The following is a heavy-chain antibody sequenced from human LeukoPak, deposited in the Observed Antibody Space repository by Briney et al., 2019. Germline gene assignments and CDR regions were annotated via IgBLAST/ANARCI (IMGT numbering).Heavy chain of an antibody. CDR3: TTDSYCSSTSCSSHAFDI. CDR1: GFTFSNAW. V-gene: IGHV3-15*01. D-gene: IGHD2-2*01. J-gene: IGHJ3*02. Sequence: KPGGSLRLSCAASGFTFSNAWMSWVRQAPGKGLEWVGRIKSKTDGGTTDYAAPVKGRFTISRDDSKNTLYLQMNSLKTEDTAVYYCTTDSYCSSTSCSSHAFDIWGQGTMVTVSS. CDR2: IKSKTDGGTT.